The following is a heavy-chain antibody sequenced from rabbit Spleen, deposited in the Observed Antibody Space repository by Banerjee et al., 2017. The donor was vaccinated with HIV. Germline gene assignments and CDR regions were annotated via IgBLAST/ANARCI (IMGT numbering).Heavy chain of an antibody. Sequence: QQQLEESGGDLVKPGASLKLSCTASGFSFSNKAVMCWVRQAPGKGLEWIACINTATGKAVYASWAKGRFTMSRTSSTTVTLQMTSLTAADTAIYFCARDLVAVIGWNFNLWGPGTLVTVS. CDR3: ARDLVAVIGWNFNL. V-gene: IGHV1S45*01. CDR1: GFSFSNKAV. D-gene: IGHD1-1*01. CDR2: INTATGKA. J-gene: IGHJ4*01.